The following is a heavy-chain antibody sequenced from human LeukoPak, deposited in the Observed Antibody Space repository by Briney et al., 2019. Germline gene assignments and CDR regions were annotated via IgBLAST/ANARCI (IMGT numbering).Heavy chain of an antibody. CDR3: TRVGYIDEGIDY. J-gene: IGHJ4*02. D-gene: IGHD5-24*01. Sequence: GRSLRLSCVASGFPFSSYWMTWVRQAPGKGLEWVANIKQDGSKKSYVDSVKGQFTISRDNAKNSLYLQMSSLRAEDTAIYYCTRVGYIDEGIDYWGQGTLVTVSS. CDR1: GFPFSSYW. V-gene: IGHV3-7*04. CDR2: IKQDGSKK.